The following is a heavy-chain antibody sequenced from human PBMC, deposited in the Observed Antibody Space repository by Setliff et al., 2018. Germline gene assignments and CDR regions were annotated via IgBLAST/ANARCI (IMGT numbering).Heavy chain of an antibody. J-gene: IGHJ4*02. CDR3: ARTGTYRYFDY. Sequence: SETLSLTCTVSGGSISSGVYYWAWIRQPPGKGLERIGRIYYRGDTYYNASLKSRLTLSVDTSKNQVSLNLGSVTAADTAVYYCARTGTYRYFDYWGQGTQVTVSS. CDR2: IYYRGDT. CDR1: GGSISSGVYY. D-gene: IGHD1-1*01. V-gene: IGHV4-39*01.